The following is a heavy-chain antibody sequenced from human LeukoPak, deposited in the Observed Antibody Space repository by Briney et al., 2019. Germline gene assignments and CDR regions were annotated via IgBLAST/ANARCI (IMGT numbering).Heavy chain of an antibody. V-gene: IGHV4-59*01. CDR2: IYYSGST. CDR3: ARGTTNDYGDYGLFDY. Sequence: SETLSLTCTGSGGSISSYYWSWIRQPPGKGLEWIGYIYYSGSTNYNPSLKSRVTISVDTSKNQFSLKLSSVTAADTAVYYCARGTTNDYGDYGLFDYWGQGTLVTVSS. J-gene: IGHJ4*02. D-gene: IGHD4-17*01. CDR1: GGSISSYY.